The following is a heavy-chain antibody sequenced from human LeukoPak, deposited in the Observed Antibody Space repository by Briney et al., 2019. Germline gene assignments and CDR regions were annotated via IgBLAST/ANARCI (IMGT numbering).Heavy chain of an antibody. CDR2: INPNSGGT. CDR3: AREGGYSNYYYYGMDV. Sequence: ASVKLSCKASGYTFTGYYMHRVRQAPGQGLEWMGWINPNSGGTNYAQKFQGWVTMTRDTSISTAYMELSRLRSDDTAVYYCAREGGYSNYYYYGMDVWGQGTTVTVSS. J-gene: IGHJ6*02. V-gene: IGHV1-2*04. CDR1: GYTFTGYY. D-gene: IGHD4-11*01.